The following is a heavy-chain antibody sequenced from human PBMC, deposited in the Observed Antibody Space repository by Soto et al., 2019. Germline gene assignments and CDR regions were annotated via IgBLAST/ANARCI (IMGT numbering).Heavy chain of an antibody. J-gene: IGHJ4*02. D-gene: IGHD3-22*01. CDR1: GFRFSIYS. CDR2: ITATGDRT. Sequence: GSLRLSWADSGFRFSIYSMSWVRQTPGKGLEWVAAITATGDRTYYADSVTGRFTISRDNSKKTHYLQMTSLRAEDTAMYYCATMNGYFEYWGQGTPVTVSS. CDR3: ATMNGYFEY. V-gene: IGHV3-23*01.